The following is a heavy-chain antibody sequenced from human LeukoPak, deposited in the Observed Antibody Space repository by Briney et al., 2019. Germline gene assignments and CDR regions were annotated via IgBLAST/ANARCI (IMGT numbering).Heavy chain of an antibody. V-gene: IGHV4-61*02. Sequence: PSETLSLTCTVSGGSISSGSYYWSWIRQPAGKGLEWIGRIYTSGSTNYNPSLKSRVTISVDTSKNQFSLKLSSVTAADTAVYYCARGSYDYVWGSYLTFDYWGQGTLVTVSS. CDR1: GGSISSGSYY. D-gene: IGHD3-16*02. CDR2: IYTSGST. CDR3: ARGSYDYVWGSYLTFDY. J-gene: IGHJ4*02.